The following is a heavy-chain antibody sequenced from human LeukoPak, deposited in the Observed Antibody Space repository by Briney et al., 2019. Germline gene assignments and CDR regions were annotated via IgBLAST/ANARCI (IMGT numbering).Heavy chain of an antibody. V-gene: IGHV3-23*01. J-gene: IGHJ4*02. CDR1: GFTFSAYW. CDR2: ISGSGGST. CDR3: AKDFLLRYYYILTGYYDY. Sequence: GGSLRLSCAASGFTFSAYWMSWVRQAPGKGLEWVSAISGSGGSTYYADSVKGRFTISRDNSKNTLYLQMNSLRAEDTAVYYCAKDFLLRYYYILTGYYDYWGQGTLVTVSS. D-gene: IGHD3-9*01.